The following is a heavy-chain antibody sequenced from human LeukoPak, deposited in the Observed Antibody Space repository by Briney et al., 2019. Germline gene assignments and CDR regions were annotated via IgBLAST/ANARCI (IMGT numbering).Heavy chain of an antibody. V-gene: IGHV3-53*04. CDR3: ARTKFGGAPYFCY. D-gene: IGHD3-10*01. CDR2: LYSGGST. Sequence: GGSLRLSCAASGFTVGNNYMSWVRPAPGKGLEWVSFLYSGGSTYYADSVKGRFTVSRHNSRNTVFLEMNSLRPEDTAVYYWARTKFGGAPYFCYWGQGTLVTVSS. CDR1: GFTVGNNY. J-gene: IGHJ4*02.